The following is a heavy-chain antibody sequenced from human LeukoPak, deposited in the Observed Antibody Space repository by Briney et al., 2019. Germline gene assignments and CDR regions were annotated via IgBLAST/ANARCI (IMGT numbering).Heavy chain of an antibody. D-gene: IGHD2-2*01. Sequence: PSETLSLTCTVSGGSISSYYWSWIRQPPGKGLEWIGYIYYSGSTNYNPSLKSRVTISVDTSKNQFSLKLSSVTAADTAVYYCARVLGCSSTSCYRSGFDPWGQGTLVTVSS. V-gene: IGHV4-59*01. CDR1: GGSISSYY. CDR3: ARVLGCSSTSCYRSGFDP. CDR2: IYYSGST. J-gene: IGHJ5*02.